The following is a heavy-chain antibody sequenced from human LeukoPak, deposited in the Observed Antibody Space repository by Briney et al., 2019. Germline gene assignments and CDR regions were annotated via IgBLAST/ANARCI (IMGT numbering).Heavy chain of an antibody. CDR1: GYTFTSYY. CDR2: INPSGGST. J-gene: IGHJ4*02. CDR3: AREGGSGSYATDFDY. D-gene: IGHD3-10*01. Sequence: GASVKVSCKASGYTFTSYYMHWVRQAPGQGLEWMGIINPSGGSTSYAQKFQGRVTMTRDTSTSTVYMELSSLRSEDTAVYYCAREGGSGSYATDFDYWGQGTLVTVSS. V-gene: IGHV1-46*01.